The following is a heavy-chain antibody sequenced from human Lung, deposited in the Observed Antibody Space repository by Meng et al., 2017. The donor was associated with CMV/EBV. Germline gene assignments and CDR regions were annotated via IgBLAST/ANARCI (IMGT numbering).Heavy chain of an antibody. CDR2: IYSGGST. D-gene: IGHD6-19*01. Sequence: GGSLRLSCAASGFTVSNNYMSWVRQAPGKGLEWVSVIYSGGSTNYADSVKGRFTISRDNSKNTLYLQMHSLRAEDTAVYYCARAESPYSSGWFSGFSYFDLWGRGTLVTVSS. V-gene: IGHV3-53*01. J-gene: IGHJ2*01. CDR1: GFTVSNNY. CDR3: ARAESPYSSGWFSGFSYFDL.